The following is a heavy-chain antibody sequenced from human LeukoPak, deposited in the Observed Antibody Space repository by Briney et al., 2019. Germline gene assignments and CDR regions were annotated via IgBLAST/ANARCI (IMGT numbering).Heavy chain of an antibody. CDR1: GFTVSDSY. D-gene: IGHD3-10*01. V-gene: IGHV3-66*01. CDR2: IYSGGST. CDR3: ARGWFYGMDV. J-gene: IGHJ6*02. Sequence: PGGSLRLSCAASGFTVSDSYLSWVRQAPGKGLEWVSVIYSGGSTYYADSVKGRFTISRDNSRNTLYLQMNSLRAEDTAVYYCARGWFYGMDVWGQGTTVSVSS.